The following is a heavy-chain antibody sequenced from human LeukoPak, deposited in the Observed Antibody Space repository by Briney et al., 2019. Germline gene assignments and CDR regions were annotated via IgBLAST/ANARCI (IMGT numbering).Heavy chain of an antibody. Sequence: QPGRSLRLSCAASGFTFSSYGMHWVRQAPGKGLEWVAVISYDGSNKYYADSVKGRFTISRDNSKNTLYLQMNSLRAEDTAVYYCARDVLTDRWEWLLHVDYYYYGMDVWGQGTTVTVSS. CDR2: ISYDGSNK. CDR1: GFTFSSYG. V-gene: IGHV3-30*03. CDR3: ARDVLTDRWEWLLHVDYYYYGMDV. D-gene: IGHD3-3*01. J-gene: IGHJ6*02.